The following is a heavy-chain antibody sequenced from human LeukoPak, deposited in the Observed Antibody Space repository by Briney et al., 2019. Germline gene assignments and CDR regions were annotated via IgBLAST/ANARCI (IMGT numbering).Heavy chain of an antibody. D-gene: IGHD2-2*01. CDR1: GFTFGSYS. V-gene: IGHV3-21*01. CDR2: ISSSSSYI. CDR3: AKVGCSTSWYFDY. Sequence: PGGSLRLSCAAPGFTFGSYSMNWVRQAPGKGLEWVSPISSSSSYIYYADSVKGRFTISRDNTKNSLNLQMNSLRPEDTAFYYCAKVGCSTSWYFDYWGQGTLVTVSS. J-gene: IGHJ4*02.